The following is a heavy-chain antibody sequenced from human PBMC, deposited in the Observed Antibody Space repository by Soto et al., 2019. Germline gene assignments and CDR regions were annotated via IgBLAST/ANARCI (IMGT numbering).Heavy chain of an antibody. V-gene: IGHV6-1*01. CDR3: GRLIGNSCLDY. J-gene: IGHJ4*01. Sequence: SQTLSLTCAISGDSVSSDSVTWNWIRQSPSRGLEWLGRTYYRSKWYSDYALSVKSRVTINADMSKNQVSLQLNSVTPEDSAVYDCGRLIGNSCLDYWRRGPLVTVSS. D-gene: IGHD6-13*01. CDR1: GDSVSSDSVT. CDR2: TYYRSKWYS.